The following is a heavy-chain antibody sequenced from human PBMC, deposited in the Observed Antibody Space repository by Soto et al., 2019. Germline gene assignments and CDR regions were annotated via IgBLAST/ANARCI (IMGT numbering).Heavy chain of an antibody. CDR1: GYTFTGYY. V-gene: IGHV1-2*04. CDR3: GKGRSGDVGVFY. Sequence: QVQLVQSGAEVKKPGASVKVSCKASGYTFTGYYIHWVRQAPGQGPEWMGEISPNSGGTKYAQRLQGWVTMTRDTSITTVYMELSKLSPADTAVYYCGKGRSGDVGVFYWGQGTLVTVYS. CDR2: ISPNSGGT. J-gene: IGHJ4*02. D-gene: IGHD1-26*01.